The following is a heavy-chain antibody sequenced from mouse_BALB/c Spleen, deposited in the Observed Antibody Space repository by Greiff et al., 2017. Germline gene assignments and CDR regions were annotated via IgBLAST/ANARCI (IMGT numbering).Heavy chain of an antibody. CDR1: GFNIKDTY. V-gene: IGHV14-3*02. D-gene: IGHD2-1*01. Sequence: EVQLQQSGAELVKPGASVKLSCTASGFNIKDTYMHWVKQRPEQGLEWIGRIDPANGNTKYDPKFQGKATITADTSSNTAYLQLSSLTSEDTAVYYCATLYGNYEAWFAYWGQGTLVTVSA. CDR2: IDPANGNT. CDR3: ATLYGNYEAWFAY. J-gene: IGHJ3*01.